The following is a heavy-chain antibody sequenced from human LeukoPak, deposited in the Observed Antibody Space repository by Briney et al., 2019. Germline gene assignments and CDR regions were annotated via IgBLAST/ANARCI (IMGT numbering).Heavy chain of an antibody. V-gene: IGHV3-23*01. CDR1: GFTFSSYA. D-gene: IGHD2-8*01. CDR3: AKGTSWVSDYYYMDV. CDR2: ISGSGGST. Sequence: GGSLRLSCAASGFTFSSYAMSWVRQAPGKGLEWVSAISGSGGSTYYADSVKGRFTISRDNSKNTLYLQMNSLRAEDTAVYYCAKGTSWVSDYYYMDVWGKGTTDTVSS. J-gene: IGHJ6*03.